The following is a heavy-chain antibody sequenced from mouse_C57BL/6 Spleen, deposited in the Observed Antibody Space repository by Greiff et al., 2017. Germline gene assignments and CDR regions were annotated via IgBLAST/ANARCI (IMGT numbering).Heavy chain of an antibody. CDR1: GYTFTSYG. J-gene: IGHJ4*01. D-gene: IGHD1-1*01. CDR2: IYPRSGNT. V-gene: IGHV1-81*01. Sequence: QVQLQQSGAELARPGASVKLSCKASGYTFTSYGISWVKQRTGQGLEWIGEIYPRSGNTYYNEKFKGKATLTADKSSSTAYMELRSLTSEDSAVYFCARYPTVVERDAMDYWGQGTSVTVSS. CDR3: ARYPTVVERDAMDY.